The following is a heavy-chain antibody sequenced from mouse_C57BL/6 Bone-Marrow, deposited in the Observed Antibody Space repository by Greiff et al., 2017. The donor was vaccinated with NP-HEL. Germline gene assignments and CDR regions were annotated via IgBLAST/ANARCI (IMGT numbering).Heavy chain of an antibody. CDR1: GYSITSGYY. CDR3: AREGGYYDGDFDV. V-gene: IGHV3-6*01. CDR2: ISYDGSN. Sequence: EVQRVESGPGLVKPSQSLSLTCSVTGYSITSGYYWNWIRQFPGNKLVWMGYISYDGSNNYNPSLKNRISITRDTSKNQFFLKLNSVTTEDTATYYCAREGGYYDGDFDVWGTGTTVTVSS. J-gene: IGHJ1*03. D-gene: IGHD1-1*01.